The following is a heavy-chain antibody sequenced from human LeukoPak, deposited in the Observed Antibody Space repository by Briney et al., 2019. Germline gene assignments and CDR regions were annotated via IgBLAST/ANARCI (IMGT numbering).Heavy chain of an antibody. D-gene: IGHD5-18*01. Sequence: GGSLRLSCAASGFTFSSYGMSWVRQAPGKGLEWVSGISWNSGSIGYADSVKGRFTISRDNAKNSLYLQMNSLRAEDMALYYCAKDRYSYGTHYFDYWGQGTLVTVSS. CDR3: AKDRYSYGTHYFDY. CDR2: ISWNSGSI. J-gene: IGHJ4*02. V-gene: IGHV3-9*03. CDR1: GFTFSSYG.